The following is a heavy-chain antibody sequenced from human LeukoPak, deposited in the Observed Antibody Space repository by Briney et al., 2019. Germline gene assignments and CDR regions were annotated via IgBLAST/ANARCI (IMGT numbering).Heavy chain of an antibody. Sequence: GGSLRLSCAASGFTFSSYSMNWVRQAPGKGLEWVSSISSSSSYIYYADSVKGRFTISRDNAKNSLYLQMNSLRAEDTAVYYCARVGYSYGYAGVDYWGQGTLVTVSS. CDR2: ISSSSSYI. CDR1: GFTFSSYS. J-gene: IGHJ4*02. D-gene: IGHD5-18*01. CDR3: ARVGYSYGYAGVDY. V-gene: IGHV3-21*01.